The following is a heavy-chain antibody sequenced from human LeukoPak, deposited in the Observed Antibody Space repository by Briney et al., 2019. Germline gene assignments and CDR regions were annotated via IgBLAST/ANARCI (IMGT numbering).Heavy chain of an antibody. CDR3: ARDYGSGSYYDY. J-gene: IGHJ4*02. D-gene: IGHD3-10*01. CDR2: IIPIFGTA. V-gene: IGHV1-69*01. CDR1: GGTFISYA. Sequence: SVKVSCKASGGTFISYAISWVRQAPGQGLEWMGGIIPIFGTANYAQKFQGRVTITADESTSTAYMELSSLRSEDTAVYYCARDYGSGSYYDYWGQGTLVTVSS.